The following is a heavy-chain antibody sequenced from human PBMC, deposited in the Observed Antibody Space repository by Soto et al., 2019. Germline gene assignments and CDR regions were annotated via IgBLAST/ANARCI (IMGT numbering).Heavy chain of an antibody. D-gene: IGHD2-15*01. CDR1: SGTISSSNW. CDR3: AGLGMVAAHREFDP. V-gene: IGHV4-4*02. J-gene: IGHJ5*02. CDR2: INQSGSP. Sequence: QVQLQESGPGLVKPSGTLSLTCAVSSGTISSSNWWTWVRQPPGKGLEWIGEINQSGSPNYNPSLRSRVTISVDNSKSQFFLKLSSVTAADTGIYSCAGLGMVAAHREFDPWGQGTLVTVSS.